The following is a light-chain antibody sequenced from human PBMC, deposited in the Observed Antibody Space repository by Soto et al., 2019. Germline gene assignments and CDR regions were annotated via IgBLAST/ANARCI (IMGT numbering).Light chain of an antibody. J-gene: IGKJ1*01. CDR1: QSVSSY. CDR3: QQYNNWPRT. Sequence: IVLTQSPATLSVSPGERATLSCRASQSVSSYLAWYHQKPGQAPRLLIYGASTRATGIPARFSGSGSGTEFTLTINSLQSEDFAVYYCQQYNNWPRTFGQGTKVDIK. V-gene: IGKV3-15*01. CDR2: GAS.